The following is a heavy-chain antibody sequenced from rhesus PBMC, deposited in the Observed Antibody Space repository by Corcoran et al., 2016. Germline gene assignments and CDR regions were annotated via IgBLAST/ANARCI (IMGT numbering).Heavy chain of an antibody. CDR1: GYSISSNY. J-gene: IGHJ6*01. CDR2: IYGSSGST. CDR3: ARGGAAVYYGLDS. V-gene: IGHV4-147*01. D-gene: IGHD6-19*01. Sequence: QVQLQESGPGLVKPSETPSLTCAVSGYSISSNYWSWIRQPSGKGLEWIGYIYGSSGSTYYNPSLKSRVTISPDTSKNQFSLKLSSVTAADTAVYYCARGGAAVYYGLDSWGQGVVVTVSS.